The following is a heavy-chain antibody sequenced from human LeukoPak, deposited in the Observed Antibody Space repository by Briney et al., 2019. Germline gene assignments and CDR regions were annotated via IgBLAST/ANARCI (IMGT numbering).Heavy chain of an antibody. V-gene: IGHV4-39*01. CDR3: ARLAEDYSSSWYYRRVRSWFDP. J-gene: IGHJ5*02. CDR2: IYYSGST. CDR1: GGSISSSSYY. Sequence: SETLSLTCTVSGGSISSSSYYWGWIRQPPGKGLEWIGSIYYSGSTYYNPSLKSRVTISVDTSKNQFSLKLSSVTAADTAVYYCARLAEDYSSSWYYRRVRSWFDPWGQGTLVTVSS. D-gene: IGHD6-13*01.